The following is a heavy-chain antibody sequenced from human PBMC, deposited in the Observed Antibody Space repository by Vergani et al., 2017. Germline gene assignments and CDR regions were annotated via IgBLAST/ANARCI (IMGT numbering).Heavy chain of an antibody. J-gene: IGHJ5*02. CDR3: ARSIGYCAGATCRAYYFDH. D-gene: IGHD2-21*01. V-gene: IGHV1-46*02. Sequence: VQLVQSGAEVRKPGASVTVSCTASGYIFKNYYIHWLRQAPGQAFEWMGILNPTTGHTTSAQKFMGRVDMTRDPSTDTSTRAVQMTLSSLRSEDTAVYYCARSIGYCAGATCRAYYFDHWGQGTRVTVSS. CDR1: GYIFKNYY. CDR2: LNPTTGHT.